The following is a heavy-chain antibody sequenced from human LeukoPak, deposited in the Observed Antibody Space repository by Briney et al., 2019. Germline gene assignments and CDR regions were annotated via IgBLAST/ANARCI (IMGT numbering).Heavy chain of an antibody. CDR2: IYHSGST. V-gene: IGHV4-38-2*01. CDR1: GYSISSGYY. J-gene: IGHJ4*02. D-gene: IGHD1-1*01. CDR3: ARALDDFDY. Sequence: SETLSLTCAVSGYSISSGYYWGWIRQPPGKGLEWIGSIYHSGSTYYNPSLKGRATTSVDTSKNQFSLKLSSVTAADTAVYYCARALDDFDYWGQGTLVTVSS.